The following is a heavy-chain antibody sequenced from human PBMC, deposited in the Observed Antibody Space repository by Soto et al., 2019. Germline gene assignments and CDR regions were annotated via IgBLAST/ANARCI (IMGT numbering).Heavy chain of an antibody. CDR1: GFTFSGSA. CDR3: TLPPNSFVYYYGMDV. V-gene: IGHV3-73*01. CDR2: IRSKANSYAT. D-gene: IGHD7-27*01. Sequence: PGGSLRLSCAASGFTFSGSAMHWVRQASGKGLEWVGRIRSKANSYATAYAASVKGRFTISRDDSKNTAYLQMNSLKTEDTAVYYCTLPPNSFVYYYGMDVWGQGTLVTVSS. J-gene: IGHJ6*02.